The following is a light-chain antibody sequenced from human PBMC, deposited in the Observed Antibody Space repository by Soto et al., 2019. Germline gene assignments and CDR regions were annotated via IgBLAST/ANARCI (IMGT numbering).Light chain of an antibody. CDR3: KQHKNGLGFI. CDR1: QSVSSY. Sequence: EIVLTQSPGTLSLSPGERATLSCRASQSVSSYLAWYQQKPGQAPRLLIYDASNRATGIPARFSGSGSGTDFTPTISSLEPEDFAVYYCKQHKNGLGFIFGPGTKVD. CDR2: DAS. J-gene: IGKJ3*01. V-gene: IGKV3-11*01.